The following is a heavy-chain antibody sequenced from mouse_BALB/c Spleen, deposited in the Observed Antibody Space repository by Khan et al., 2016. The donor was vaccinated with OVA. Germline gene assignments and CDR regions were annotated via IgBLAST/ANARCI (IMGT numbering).Heavy chain of an antibody. Sequence: QVTLKESGPGILQPSQTLSLTCSFSGFSLSTSGVGVSWIRRPSGKGLEWLAHIYWDDDKRYNPSLKSRLTISTNTSSNQVFLKITSVDTADTATYYGARRGWGRSPWFADWGQGTLVTGSA. V-gene: IGHV8-12*01. D-gene: IGHD1-1*01. J-gene: IGHJ3*01. CDR2: IYWDDDK. CDR3: ARRGWGRSPWFAD. CDR1: GFSLSTSGVG.